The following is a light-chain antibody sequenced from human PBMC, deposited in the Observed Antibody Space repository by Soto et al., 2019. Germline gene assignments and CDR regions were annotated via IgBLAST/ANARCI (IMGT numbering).Light chain of an antibody. CDR1: QSVSSSY. J-gene: IGKJ1*01. Sequence: EIVLTQSPGTLSLSPGXRATLSCRASQSVSSSYLAWYQQKPGQAPRLLIYGASSRATGIPDRFSGSGSGTDFTLTISRLEPEDFAVYYCQSYGSSSRWRLGQGTKGDIK. CDR3: QSYGSSSRWR. V-gene: IGKV3-20*01. CDR2: GAS.